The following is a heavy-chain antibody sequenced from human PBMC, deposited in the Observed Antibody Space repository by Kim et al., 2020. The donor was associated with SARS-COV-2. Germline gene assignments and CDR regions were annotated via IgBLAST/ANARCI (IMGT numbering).Heavy chain of an antibody. D-gene: IGHD5-12*01. CDR2: IWYDGSNK. CDR1: GFTFSSYG. V-gene: IGHV3-33*06. CDR3: AKESLPRWLQNSNWYFDL. Sequence: GGSLRLSCAASGFTFSSYGMHWVRQAPGKGLEWVAVIWYDGSNKYYADSVKGRFTISRDNSKNTLYLQMNSLRAEDTAVYYCAKESLPRWLQNSNWYFDLWGRGTLVTVSS. J-gene: IGHJ2*01.